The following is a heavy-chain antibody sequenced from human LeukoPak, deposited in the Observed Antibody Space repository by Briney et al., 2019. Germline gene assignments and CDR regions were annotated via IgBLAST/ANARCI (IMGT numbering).Heavy chain of an antibody. J-gene: IGHJ6*02. CDR3: AGDQYDFSVFRYYAMDV. CDR1: GFTFSSYW. V-gene: IGHV3-74*01. CDR2: ISDGGSTT. Sequence: GGSLRLSCAASGFTFSSYWMHWVRQAPGKGLVWVSRISDGGSTTTYADSVKGRFTISRDNAKNTLYLQMNGLRAEDTAVYYCAGDQYDFSVFRYYAMDVWGQGTTVTVSS. D-gene: IGHD3-3*01.